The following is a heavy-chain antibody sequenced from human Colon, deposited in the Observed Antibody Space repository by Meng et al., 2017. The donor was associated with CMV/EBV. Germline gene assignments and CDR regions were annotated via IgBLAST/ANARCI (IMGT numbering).Heavy chain of an antibody. J-gene: IGHJ4*02. CDR1: GISFSNGW. D-gene: IGHD2-2*02. V-gene: IGHV3-15*01. CDR3: TTGYRNGFYF. CDR2: IKRKTEGEKT. Sequence: VVESGVGSVQLGGSIKLSCAGSGISFSNGWMTWVRQAPGKGLEWVGRIKRKTEGEKTGYAAPVTGRFIISRDDSRNTLYLQMSSLKTDDTAVYYCTTGYRNGFYFWGQGTLVTVSS.